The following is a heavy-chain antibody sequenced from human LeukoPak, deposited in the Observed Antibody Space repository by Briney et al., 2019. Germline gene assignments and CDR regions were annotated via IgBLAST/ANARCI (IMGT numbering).Heavy chain of an antibody. D-gene: IGHD6-19*01. CDR1: GYSFSNSW. CDR3: ARLSPGWPVDY. Sequence: GESLKISCKGSGYSFSNSWIGWVRQMPGKGLEWMGIIYPGDSDTRYSPSFQGQVTISADKSISTAYLQWNSLKASDTAMYYCARLSPGWPVDYWGQGTLVTVSS. CDR2: IYPGDSDT. J-gene: IGHJ4*02. V-gene: IGHV5-51*01.